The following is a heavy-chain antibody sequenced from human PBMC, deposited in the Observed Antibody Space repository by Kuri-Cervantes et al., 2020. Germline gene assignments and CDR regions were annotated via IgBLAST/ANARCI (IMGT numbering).Heavy chain of an antibody. CDR3: ARRSGWLSGRLDP. D-gene: IGHD6-19*01. CDR2: IYYSGST. J-gene: IGHJ5*02. V-gene: IGHV4-39*01. Sequence: ESLKISCTVSGGSISSSSYYWGWIRQPPGKGLEWIGSIYYSGSTYYNPSLKSRVTISVDTSKNQFSLKLSSVTAADTAVYYCARRSGWLSGRLDPWGQGTLVTVSS. CDR1: GGSISSSSYY.